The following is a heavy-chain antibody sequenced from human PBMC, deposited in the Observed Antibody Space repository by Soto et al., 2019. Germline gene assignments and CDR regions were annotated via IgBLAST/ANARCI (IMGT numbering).Heavy chain of an antibody. CDR3: ARGGRSSTVWFDP. CDR1: GGSISSGGYY. J-gene: IGHJ5*02. CDR2: IYYSGST. V-gene: IGHV4-31*03. Sequence: PSETLTLTCTGSGGSISSGGYYWSWIRQHPGKGLEWIGYIYYSGSTYYNPSLRSRVTISVDTSKNQFSLKLSSVTAADTAVYYCARGGRSSTVWFDPWGQGTLVTVSS. D-gene: IGHD6-6*01.